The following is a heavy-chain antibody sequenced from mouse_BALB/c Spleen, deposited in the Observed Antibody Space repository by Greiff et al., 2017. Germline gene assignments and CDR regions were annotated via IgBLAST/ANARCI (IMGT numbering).Heavy chain of an antibody. CDR2: ISSGGST. J-gene: IGHJ4*01. D-gene: IGHD1-1*01. CDR3: ARGLTTVVVDAMDY. V-gene: IGHV5-6-5*01. Sequence: EVMLVESGGGLVKPGGSLKLSCAASGFTFSSYAMSWVRQTPEKRLEWVASISSGGSTYYPDSVKGRFTISRDNARNILYLQMSSLRSEDTAMYYCARGLTTVVVDAMDYWGQGTSVTVSS. CDR1: GFTFSSYA.